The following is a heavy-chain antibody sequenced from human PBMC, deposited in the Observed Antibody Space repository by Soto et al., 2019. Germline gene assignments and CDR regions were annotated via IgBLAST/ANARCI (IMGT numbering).Heavy chain of an antibody. V-gene: IGHV3-9*01. Sequence: GGSLRLSCAASGFTFDDYAMHWVRQAPGKGLEWVSGISWNSNDIGYADSVKGRFAISRDNARNSLYLQMNSLRAEDTALYYCAKGQAAEAWGQGTLVTVSS. J-gene: IGHJ5*02. CDR3: AKGQAAEA. D-gene: IGHD6-13*01. CDR2: ISWNSNDI. CDR1: GFTFDDYA.